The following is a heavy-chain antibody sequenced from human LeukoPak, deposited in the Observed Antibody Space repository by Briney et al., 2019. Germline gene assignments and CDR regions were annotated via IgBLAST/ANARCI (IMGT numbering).Heavy chain of an antibody. J-gene: IGHJ4*02. CDR3: ARGERGRYCSSTTCQSDY. CDR1: GYTFTDYY. V-gene: IGHV1-2*02. Sequence: ASVKVSCEASGYTFTDYYIHWVRQAPGQGLEWMGWINPNNGVTNYAQKFQGRVMMTKDTSISTAYMELSSLRSDDTAMYYCARGERGRYCSSTTCQSDYWGQGPLVTVSS. D-gene: IGHD2-2*01. CDR2: INPNNGVT.